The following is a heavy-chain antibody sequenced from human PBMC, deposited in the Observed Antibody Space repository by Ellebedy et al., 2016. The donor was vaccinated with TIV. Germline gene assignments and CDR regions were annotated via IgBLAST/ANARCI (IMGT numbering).Heavy chain of an antibody. CDR1: GFTFSSYA. V-gene: IGHV3-23*01. D-gene: IGHD3-22*01. CDR2: ISGSGGST. Sequence: GGSLRLXXAASGFTFSSYAMSWVRQAPGKGLEWVSAISGSGGSTYYADSVKGRFTISRDNSKNTLYLQMNSLRAEDTAVYYCAKDLGSGYYYEFGFDIWGQGTMVTVSS. CDR3: AKDLGSGYYYEFGFDI. J-gene: IGHJ3*02.